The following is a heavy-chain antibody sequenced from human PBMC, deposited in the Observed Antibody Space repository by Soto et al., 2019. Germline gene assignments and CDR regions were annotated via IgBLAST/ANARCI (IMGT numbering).Heavy chain of an antibody. CDR1: GGTFSSYA. V-gene: IGHV1-69*13. Sequence: SVKVSCKASGGTFSSYAISWVRQAPGQGLEWMGGTIPIFGTANYAQKFQGRVTITADESTSTAYMELSSLRSEDTAVYYCARVNSGSVYYYYGMDVWGQGTTVTVSS. J-gene: IGHJ6*02. CDR2: TIPIFGTA. D-gene: IGHD1-26*01. CDR3: ARVNSGSVYYYYGMDV.